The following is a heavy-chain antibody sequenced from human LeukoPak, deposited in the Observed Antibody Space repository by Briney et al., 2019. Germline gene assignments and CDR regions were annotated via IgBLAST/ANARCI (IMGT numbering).Heavy chain of an antibody. CDR2: IYSGGNT. Sequence: GGSLRLSCAASGFTFENYYMSWVRQAPGKGLEWVSFIYSGGNTYYADSAKGRFTISRDNSKNTVHLQMNSLRAEDTAMYYCARRAGDYSHPYDYWGQGTLVTVSS. D-gene: IGHD3-22*01. J-gene: IGHJ4*02. V-gene: IGHV3-53*01. CDR1: GFTFENYY. CDR3: ARRAGDYSHPYDY.